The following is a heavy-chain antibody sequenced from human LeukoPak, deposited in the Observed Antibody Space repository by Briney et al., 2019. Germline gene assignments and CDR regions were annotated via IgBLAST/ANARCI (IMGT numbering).Heavy chain of an antibody. CDR2: NSSSGSTI. CDR1: GFTFSDYY. J-gene: IGHJ4*02. CDR3: ARDLRYYYDSSAKGSDY. V-gene: IGHV3-11*01. Sequence: GGSLRLSCAASGFTFSDYYMSWIRQAPGKGLEWVSYNSSSGSTIYYADSVKGRFTISRDNAKNSLYLQMNSLRAEDTAVYYCARDLRYYYDSSAKGSDYWGQGTLLTVSS. D-gene: IGHD3-22*01.